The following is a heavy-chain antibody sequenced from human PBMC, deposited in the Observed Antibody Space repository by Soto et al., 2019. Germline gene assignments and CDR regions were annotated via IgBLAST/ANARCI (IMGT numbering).Heavy chain of an antibody. V-gene: IGHV3-30*03. CDR2: ISYDGSNK. D-gene: IGHD1-26*01. Sequence: SCAASGFTFSSYGMHWVRQAPGKGLEWVAVISYDGSNKYYADSVKGRFTISRDNAKNSLYLQMNSLRDEDTAVYYCAREGGSLNWFDPWGQGTLVTVSS. CDR1: GFTFSSYG. J-gene: IGHJ5*02. CDR3: AREGGSLNWFDP.